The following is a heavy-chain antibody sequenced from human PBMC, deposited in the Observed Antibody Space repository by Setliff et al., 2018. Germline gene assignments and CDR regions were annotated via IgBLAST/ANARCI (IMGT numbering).Heavy chain of an antibody. J-gene: IGHJ5*02. CDR2: IYPGDSDT. V-gene: IGHV5-51*01. CDR1: EDTFNSHW. D-gene: IGHD6-19*01. CDR3: AIKPMVAGRGWLDP. Sequence: PGESLKISCKGSEDTFNSHWIGWVRQLPGNGLEWMGLIYPGDSDTRYSPSFQGQVTFPADKSITPVFLQWRSLKPSDTAIYYCAIKPMVAGRGWLDPWGQGTRVTVSS.